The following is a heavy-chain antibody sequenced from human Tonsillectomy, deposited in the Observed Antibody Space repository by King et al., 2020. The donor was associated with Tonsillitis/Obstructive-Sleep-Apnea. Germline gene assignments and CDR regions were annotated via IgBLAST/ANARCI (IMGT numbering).Heavy chain of an antibody. CDR3: ARDSVAVGVAFDI. CDR2: IIISSSYI. D-gene: IGHD3-10*01. J-gene: IGHJ3*02. V-gene: IGHV3-21*01. Sequence: EVQLVESGGGLVKPGGSLRLSCAASGFTFSSYSMNLVRQAPGKGLAWFSSIIISSSYIYYADSVKGRFTISRDNAKNSLYLQMNSLRAEDTAVYYCARDSVAVGVAFDIWGQGTMVTVSS. CDR1: GFTFSSYS.